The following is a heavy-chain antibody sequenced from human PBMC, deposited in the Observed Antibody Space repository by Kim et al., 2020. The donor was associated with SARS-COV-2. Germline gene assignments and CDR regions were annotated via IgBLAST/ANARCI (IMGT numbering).Heavy chain of an antibody. J-gene: IGHJ4*02. D-gene: IGHD1-1*01. V-gene: IGHV3-7*01. Sequence: SENFYADSGKGRVTIARDNSKNTLYMQRNSLRGDDTAVYHCARGGSWTFDCWGRGTLVTVSS. CDR3: ARGGSWTFDC. CDR2: SEN.